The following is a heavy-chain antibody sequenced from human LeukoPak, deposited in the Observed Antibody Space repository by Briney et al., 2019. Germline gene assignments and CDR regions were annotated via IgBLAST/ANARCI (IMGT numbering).Heavy chain of an antibody. CDR3: ARDLDHYDSGRYYPKYFHH. Sequence: PGGSLRLSCAASGFTVSSNYMSWVRQAPGKGLEWVANIKQDGSEKYYVDSVKGRFTISRDNARNSLSLQMNSLRAEDTAVYFCARDLDHYDSGRYYPKYFHHWGQGTLVTVSS. J-gene: IGHJ1*01. D-gene: IGHD3-22*01. CDR2: IKQDGSEK. CDR1: GFTVSSNY. V-gene: IGHV3-7*01.